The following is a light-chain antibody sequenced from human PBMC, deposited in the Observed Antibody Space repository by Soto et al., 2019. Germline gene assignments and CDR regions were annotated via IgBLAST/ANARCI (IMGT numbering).Light chain of an antibody. V-gene: IGKV1-39*01. CDR3: QQSYSTPYT. J-gene: IGKJ2*01. Sequence: DIQMTQSPSSLSASVGDRVTITCRASQSIISYLNWYQQKPGKAPKLLIYAASSLQSGVPSRFSGSGSGTDLTLTISSLQPEDFATYYCQQSYSTPYTFGQGTKLEIK. CDR1: QSIISY. CDR2: AAS.